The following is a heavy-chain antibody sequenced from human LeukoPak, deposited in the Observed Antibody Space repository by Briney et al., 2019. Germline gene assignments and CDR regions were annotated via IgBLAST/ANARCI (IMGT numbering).Heavy chain of an antibody. V-gene: IGHV1-18*01. CDR2: ISAYNGNT. Sequence: ASVKVSCKASGYTITSYGFSWVRQAPGQGLEWMGWISAYNGNTNYAQKLQGRVTMTTDTSTSTAYMELRTLRSDDTAVYYCARSAVGGGAFDFWGQGTLVTVSS. D-gene: IGHD1-26*01. CDR1: GYTITSYG. CDR3: ARSAVGGGAFDF. J-gene: IGHJ4*02.